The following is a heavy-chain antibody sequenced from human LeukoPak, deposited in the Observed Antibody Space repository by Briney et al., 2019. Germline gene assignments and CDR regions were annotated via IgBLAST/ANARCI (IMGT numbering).Heavy chain of an antibody. Sequence: ASVKVSCKASGYTFTSYAMHWVRQAPGQRLEWMGWINAGNGNTKYSQKFQGRVTITRDTSANTAYMELSSLRSEDTAVYYCARDPWTAMESFNYFDYWGQGTLVTVSS. CDR2: INAGNGNT. D-gene: IGHD5-18*01. V-gene: IGHV1-3*01. CDR3: ARDPWTAMESFNYFDY. J-gene: IGHJ4*02. CDR1: GYTFTSYA.